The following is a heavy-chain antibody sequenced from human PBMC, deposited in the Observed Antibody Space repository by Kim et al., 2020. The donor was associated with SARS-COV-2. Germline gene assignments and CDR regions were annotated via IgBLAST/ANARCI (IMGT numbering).Heavy chain of an antibody. D-gene: IGHD5-18*01. CDR3: ASAYGGYSYGYDY. Sequence: SETLSLTCAVYGGSFSGYYWSWIRQPPGKGLEWIGEINHSGSTNYNPSLKSRVTISVDTSKNQFSLKLSSVTAADTAVYYCASAYGGYSYGYDYWGQGTLVTVSS. J-gene: IGHJ4*02. CDR2: INHSGST. V-gene: IGHV4-34*01. CDR1: GGSFSGYY.